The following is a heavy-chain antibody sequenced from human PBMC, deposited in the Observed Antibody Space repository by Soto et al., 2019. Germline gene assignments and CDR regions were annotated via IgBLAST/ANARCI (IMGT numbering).Heavy chain of an antibody. CDR3: AKDRGYSSSWYLQIQNYYYGMDV. Sequence: PGGSLRLSCAASGFTFSSYGMHWVRQAPGKGLEWVAVISYDGSNKYYADSVKGRFTISRDNSKNTLYLQMNSLRAEDTAVYYCAKDRGYSSSWYLQIQNYYYGMDVWGQGTTVTVSS. CDR2: ISYDGSNK. J-gene: IGHJ6*02. V-gene: IGHV3-30*18. D-gene: IGHD6-13*01. CDR1: GFTFSSYG.